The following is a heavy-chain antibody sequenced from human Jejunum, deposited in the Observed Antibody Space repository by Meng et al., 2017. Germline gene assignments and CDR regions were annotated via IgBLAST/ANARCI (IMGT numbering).Heavy chain of an antibody. V-gene: IGHV1-2*06. CDR2: INPYSGAT. Sequence: QVHRVQAGAEGKRPGASVKVSCKASGYTFTGYYMHWVRQAPGQGLEWMGRINPYSGATDYAQKFQGKVTMTRDTTISTAYMELSGLRSDDTAVYYCARAISNWDGYGPNWFDTWGQGTLVTVSS. J-gene: IGHJ5*02. CDR1: GYTFTGYY. D-gene: IGHD1-1*01. CDR3: ARAISNWDGYGPNWFDT.